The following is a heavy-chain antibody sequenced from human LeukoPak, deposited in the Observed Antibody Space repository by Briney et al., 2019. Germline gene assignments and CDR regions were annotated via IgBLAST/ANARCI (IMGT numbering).Heavy chain of an antibody. J-gene: IGHJ3*02. D-gene: IGHD2-21*02. V-gene: IGHV1-58*02. CDR3: AAASEIVVVTADAFDI. CDR2: IVVGSGNT. CDR1: GFTFTSSA. Sequence: ASVKVSCKASGFTFTSSAMQWVRQARGQRLESIGWIVVGSGNTNYAQKFQERVTITRDMSTSTAYMELSSLRSEDTAVYYCAAASEIVVVTADAFDIWGQGTMVTVSS.